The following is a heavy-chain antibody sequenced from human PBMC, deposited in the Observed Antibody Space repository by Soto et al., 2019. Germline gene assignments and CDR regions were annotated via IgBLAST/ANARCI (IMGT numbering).Heavy chain of an antibody. D-gene: IGHD4-17*01. Sequence: QVQLVQSGAEVKKPGSSVKVSCKASGGPFSDYSINWVRQAPGQGLEWMGGIIPVFATPNYAQKFQGRVTITADKSTSTAYMELSNLRSEDTAIYFCARDPDYGAISGLGLVDYWGQGTLVTVTS. CDR1: GGPFSDYS. CDR3: ARDPDYGAISGLGLVDY. CDR2: IIPVFATP. V-gene: IGHV1-69*06. J-gene: IGHJ4*02.